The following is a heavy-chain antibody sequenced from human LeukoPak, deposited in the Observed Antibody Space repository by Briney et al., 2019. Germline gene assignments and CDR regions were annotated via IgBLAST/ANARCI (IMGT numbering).Heavy chain of an antibody. V-gene: IGHV1-69*05. D-gene: IGHD3-3*01. CDR3: ARVPPEMRLLSPHFDY. CDR1: GGTFSSYA. J-gene: IGHJ4*02. Sequence: SVKVSCKASGGTFSSYAISWVRQAPGQGLQWMGGIIPIFGTTNYAQKFQGRVTITTDESTSTAYMELSSLRSEDTAVYYCARVPPEMRLLSPHFDYWGQGTLVTVSS. CDR2: IIPIFGTT.